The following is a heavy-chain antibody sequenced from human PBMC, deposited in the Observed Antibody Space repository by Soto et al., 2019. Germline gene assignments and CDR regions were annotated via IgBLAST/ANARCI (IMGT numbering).Heavy chain of an antibody. CDR3: ATGRYCYDSSGPGGWSCWFDA. J-gene: IGHJ5*02. CDR2: FYPENGET. Sequence: GASVKVSFKVSGYTLTEFSMHLVRQAPGKGPEGVGGFYPENGETIYAQKFQGRGTRTENTSTDTAYMELSSLRSEDTAVYYCATGRYCYDSSGPGGWSCWFDAWGQGTLVTVSS. V-gene: IGHV1-24*01. CDR1: GYTLTEFS. D-gene: IGHD3-22*01.